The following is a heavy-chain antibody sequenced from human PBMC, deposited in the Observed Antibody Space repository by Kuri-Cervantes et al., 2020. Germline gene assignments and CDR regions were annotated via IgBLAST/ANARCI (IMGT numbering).Heavy chain of an antibody. J-gene: IGHJ4*02. CDR3: ARGPLYSSSWSVDY. CDR2: INPNRGGT. CDR1: GYTFTGHY. Sequence: ASVKVSCTASGYTFTGHYMHWVRPAPGQGLEWMGWINPNRGGTNYAQKFQGRVTMTRDTSISTAYMELSRLRSDDTAVYYCARGPLYSSSWSVDYWGQGTLVTVSS. D-gene: IGHD6-13*01. V-gene: IGHV1-2*02.